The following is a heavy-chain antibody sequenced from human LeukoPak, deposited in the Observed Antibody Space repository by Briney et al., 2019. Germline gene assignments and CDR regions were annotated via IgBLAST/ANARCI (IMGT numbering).Heavy chain of an antibody. CDR3: ARDRLHQNY. V-gene: IGHV4-39*02. D-gene: IGHD4-11*01. CDR2: IYYTGNT. Sequence: PSETLSLTCTVSGVSISSSYSYWGWIRQPPGMGLGWIGSIYYTGNTYYNASLKSQVSISIDTSKNQFSLKLTSVTAADTAVYYCARDRLHQNYWGQGTLVTVSS. J-gene: IGHJ4*02. CDR1: GVSISSSYSY.